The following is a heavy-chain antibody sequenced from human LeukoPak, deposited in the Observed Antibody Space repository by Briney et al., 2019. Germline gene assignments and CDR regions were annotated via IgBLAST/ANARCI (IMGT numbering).Heavy chain of an antibody. Sequence: ASVKVSCKASGYTFTSYYMHWVRQAPGQGLEWMGIINPSGGSTSYAQKFQGSVTMTRDTSTSTVYMELSSLRSEDTAVYYCARDGYYYDSSGYYLGYWGQGTLVTVSS. J-gene: IGHJ4*02. D-gene: IGHD3-22*01. CDR2: INPSGGST. CDR3: ARDGYYYDSSGYYLGY. V-gene: IGHV1-46*01. CDR1: GYTFTSYY.